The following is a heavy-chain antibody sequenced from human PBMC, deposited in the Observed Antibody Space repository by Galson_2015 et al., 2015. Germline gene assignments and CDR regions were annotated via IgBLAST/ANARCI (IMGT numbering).Heavy chain of an antibody. CDR2: INPNSGGT. Sequence: ASVKVSCKASGYTFTDYFMHWVRQAPGQGLEWLGWINPNSGGTNYAQKFQGWVTMTRDTSISTAYIELSRLRSNDTAVYYCARFSGWADRTFDIWGQGTMVTVSS. V-gene: IGHV1-2*04. CDR3: ARFSGWADRTFDI. J-gene: IGHJ3*02. D-gene: IGHD1-14*01. CDR1: GYTFTDYF.